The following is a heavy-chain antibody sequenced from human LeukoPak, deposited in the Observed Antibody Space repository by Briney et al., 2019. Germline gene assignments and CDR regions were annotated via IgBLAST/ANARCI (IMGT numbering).Heavy chain of an antibody. D-gene: IGHD6-13*01. CDR1: GGSISSGSYY. Sequence: PSQTLSLTCTVSGGSISSGSYYWSWIRQPAGKGLEWIGRIYTSGSTNYNPSLKSRVTISVDTSKNQFSLKLSSVTAADTAVYYCARERDRGIAAAVDYWGQGTLVTVSS. J-gene: IGHJ4*02. V-gene: IGHV4-61*02. CDR2: IYTSGST. CDR3: ARERDRGIAAAVDY.